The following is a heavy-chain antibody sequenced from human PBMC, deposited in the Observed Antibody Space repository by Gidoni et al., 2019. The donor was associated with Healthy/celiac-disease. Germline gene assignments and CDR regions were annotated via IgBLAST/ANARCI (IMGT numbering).Heavy chain of an antibody. J-gene: IGHJ4*02. CDR1: GGSFIGYY. D-gene: IGHD3-16*01. Sequence: QVQLQQWGAGLLKPSETLSLTCAVYGGSFIGYYWSWIRQPPGKGLEWIGEINHSGSTNYNPSLKSRVTISVDTSKNQFSLKLSSVTAADTAVYYWARGVRGLRVLILDYWGQGTLVTVSS. CDR3: ARGVRGLRVLILDY. V-gene: IGHV4-34*01. CDR2: INHSGST.